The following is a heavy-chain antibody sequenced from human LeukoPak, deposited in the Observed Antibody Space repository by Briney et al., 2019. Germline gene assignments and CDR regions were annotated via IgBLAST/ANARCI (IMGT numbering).Heavy chain of an antibody. CDR3: AREGRYRYGYNEYHLYMDI. D-gene: IGHD5-18*01. J-gene: IGHJ6*03. Sequence: SETLSLTCTVSGGSISSSSYYRGWIRQSPGKGLEWIASVSYSGTVYYNPSLESRVTISLDTPKNQFSLKLSSVTAAETAVYYCAREGRYRYGYNEYHLYMDIWGKGTTVTVSS. CDR1: GGSISSSSYY. V-gene: IGHV4-39*07. CDR2: VSYSGTV.